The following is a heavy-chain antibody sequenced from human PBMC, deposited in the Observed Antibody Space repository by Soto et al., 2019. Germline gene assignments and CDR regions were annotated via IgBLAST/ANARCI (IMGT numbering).Heavy chain of an antibody. CDR3: AQVMNSGWHLAY. J-gene: IGHJ4*02. CDR1: GFTFSEYA. V-gene: IGHV3-23*01. D-gene: IGHD6-19*01. CDR2: ISGSGGTT. Sequence: PGGSLRLSCAASGFTFSEYAMSWVRQAPGKGLEWVSAISGSGGTTYYADSVKGRFTISRDNSKNTMYLQVNSLRAEDTAIYYCAQVMNSGWHLAYWGQGTLVTVSS.